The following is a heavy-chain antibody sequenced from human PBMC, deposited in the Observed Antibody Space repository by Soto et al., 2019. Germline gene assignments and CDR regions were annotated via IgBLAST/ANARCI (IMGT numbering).Heavy chain of an antibody. CDR3: ARTYCSSTSCYYDAFDI. Sequence: PSETLSLTCTVSGGSISSYYWSWIRQPPGKGLEWIGYIYYRGSTNSNPSLKSRVTISVDTSKNPFSLKLSSVTAADTAVYYCARTYCSSTSCYYDAFDIWGQGTMVTVSS. V-gene: IGHV4-59*01. CDR1: GGSISSYY. D-gene: IGHD2-2*01. J-gene: IGHJ3*02. CDR2: IYYRGST.